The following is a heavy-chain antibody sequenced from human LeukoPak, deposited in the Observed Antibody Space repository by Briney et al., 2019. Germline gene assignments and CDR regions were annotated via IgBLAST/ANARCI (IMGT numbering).Heavy chain of an antibody. J-gene: IGHJ3*02. D-gene: IGHD3-22*01. CDR3: ARSQYYYDSSGYQVRAFDI. CDR1: GYTFTSYG. CDR2: ISAYNGNT. Sequence: ASVKVSCKASGYTFTSYGISWVRQAPGQGLEWMGWISAYNGNTNYAQKLQGRVTMTTDTSTSTAYMELRSLRSEDTAVYYCARSQYYYDSSGYQVRAFDIWGQGTMVTVSS. V-gene: IGHV1-18*01.